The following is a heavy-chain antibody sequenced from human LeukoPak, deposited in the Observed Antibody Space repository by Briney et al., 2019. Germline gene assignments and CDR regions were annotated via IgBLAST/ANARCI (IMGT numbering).Heavy chain of an antibody. CDR3: VRRTGEGAFDI. D-gene: IGHD3-16*01. Sequence: SETLSLTCTVSGGSLSTYFWTWIRQPPGKGLEWIGYIYYSGTTNYHPSLESRVTISVDTSKNQFSLKLNSVTAADTAVYYCVRRTGEGAFDIWGQGTMVTVSS. CDR1: GGSLSTYF. V-gene: IGHV4-59*08. J-gene: IGHJ3*02. CDR2: IYYSGTT.